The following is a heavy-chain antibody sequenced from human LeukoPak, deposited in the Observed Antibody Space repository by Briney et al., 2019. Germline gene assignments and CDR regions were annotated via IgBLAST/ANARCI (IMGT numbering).Heavy chain of an antibody. CDR2: INPSGGST. J-gene: IGHJ4*02. CDR1: GYTFTSYY. D-gene: IGHD6-6*01. Sequence: ASVKVSCKASGYTFTSYYMHWVRQAPGQGLEWMGIINPSGGSTSYAQKFQGRVTMTRDTSTSTVYMELSSLRSEDTAVYYCARVRSSIAARQKRPSLGYWGQGTLVTVSS. CDR3: ARVRSSIAARQKRPSLGY. V-gene: IGHV1-46*01.